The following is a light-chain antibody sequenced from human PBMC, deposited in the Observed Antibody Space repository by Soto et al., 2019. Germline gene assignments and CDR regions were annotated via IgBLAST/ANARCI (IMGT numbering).Light chain of an antibody. CDR2: EVS. J-gene: IGLJ1*01. Sequence: QSALTQPASVSGSPGQSITISCTGTSSDVGGYNYVSWYQQHPGKAPKLMIYEVSNRPSGISSRFSGSKSGNTASLTISGLQAEDEAGYYCSSRTSSITYVFGTGTKVTVL. V-gene: IGLV2-14*01. CDR1: SSDVGGYNY. CDR3: SSRTSSITYV.